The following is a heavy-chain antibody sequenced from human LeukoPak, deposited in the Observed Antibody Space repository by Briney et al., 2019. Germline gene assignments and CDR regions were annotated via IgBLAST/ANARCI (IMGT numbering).Heavy chain of an antibody. CDR3: ATSKYSGSY. Sequence: GGTLRLSCAASGFTFSSYGMSWVRQAPGKGLEWVSAISGSGGSTYYADSVKGRFTISRDNSKNTLYLQMNSLRAEDTAVYYCATSKYSGSYWGQGTLVTVSS. CDR1: GFTFSSYG. J-gene: IGHJ4*02. D-gene: IGHD1-26*01. V-gene: IGHV3-23*01. CDR2: ISGSGGST.